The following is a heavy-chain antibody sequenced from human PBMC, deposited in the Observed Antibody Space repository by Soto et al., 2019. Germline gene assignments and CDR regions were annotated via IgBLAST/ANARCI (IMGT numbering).Heavy chain of an antibody. Sequence: SETLSLTCTVSGGSISSYYWSWIRQPPGKGFEWIGYIYYSGSTNYNPSLKSRVTISLDTSKNQFSLKLSSVTAADTAVYYCARHYDSSGYYYYYYGMDVWGQGTTVTVSS. V-gene: IGHV4-59*01. CDR2: IYYSGST. CDR1: GGSISSYY. J-gene: IGHJ6*02. CDR3: ARHYDSSGYYYYYYGMDV. D-gene: IGHD3-22*01.